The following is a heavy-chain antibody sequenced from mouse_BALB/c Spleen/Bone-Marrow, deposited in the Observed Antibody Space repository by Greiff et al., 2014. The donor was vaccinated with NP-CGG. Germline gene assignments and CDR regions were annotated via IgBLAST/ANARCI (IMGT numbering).Heavy chain of an antibody. V-gene: IGHV14-3*02. Sequence: EVQLQQSGAELVKPGASVKLSCTASGFNIKDTYMHWVKQRPEQGLEWIGRIDPANGNSKYDPKFQGKATITADTSSNTAYLQLSSLTSEDTAVYYCAFSTTVAEYYFDYWGQGTTLTVSS. CDR1: GFNIKDTY. CDR3: AFSTTVAEYYFDY. CDR2: IDPANGNS. D-gene: IGHD1-1*01. J-gene: IGHJ2*01.